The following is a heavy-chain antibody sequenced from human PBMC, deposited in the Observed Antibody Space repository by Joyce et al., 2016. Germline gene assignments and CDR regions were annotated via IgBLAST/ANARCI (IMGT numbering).Heavy chain of an antibody. D-gene: IGHD6-6*01. J-gene: IGHJ6*03. V-gene: IGHV3-23*01. Sequence: EVQLLESGGGLVQPAGSLRLSCAASGLTFSSYAMIWVRQAPVKVCGCVSFISVSGGSIYDADSVKGRFTFSRDTSKNTLYLQMNSLRAEDTAVYYCAKVAEGSAVYFYYMDVWGKGTTVTVSS. CDR3: AKVAEGSAVYFYYMDV. CDR2: ISVSGGSI. CDR1: GLTFSSYA.